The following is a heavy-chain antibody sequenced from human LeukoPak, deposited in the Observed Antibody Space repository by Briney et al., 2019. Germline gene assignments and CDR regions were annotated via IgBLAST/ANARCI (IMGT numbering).Heavy chain of an antibody. CDR1: GGSFSGYY. CDR2: INHSGST. J-gene: IGHJ4*02. Sequence: PSETLSLTCAVYGGSFSGYYWSWIRQPPGKGLEWIGEINHSGSTNYNPSLKSRVTISVDTSKNQFSLKLSSVTAAGTAVYYCARRWFGELSDYWGQGTLVTVSS. D-gene: IGHD3-10*01. V-gene: IGHV4-34*01. CDR3: ARRWFGELSDY.